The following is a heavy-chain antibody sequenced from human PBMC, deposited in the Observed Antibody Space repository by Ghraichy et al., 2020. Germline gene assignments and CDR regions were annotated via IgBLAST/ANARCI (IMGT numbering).Heavy chain of an antibody. CDR3: AKVGPADIVVEESYYFDY. Sequence: GGSLRLSCAASGFTFSSYAMSWVRQAPGKGLEWVSAISGSGGSTYYADSVKGRFTISRDNSKNTLYLQMNSLRAEDTAVYYCAKVGPADIVVEESYYFDYWGQGTLVTVSS. V-gene: IGHV3-23*01. CDR2: ISGSGGST. D-gene: IGHD2-2*01. CDR1: GFTFSSYA. J-gene: IGHJ4*02.